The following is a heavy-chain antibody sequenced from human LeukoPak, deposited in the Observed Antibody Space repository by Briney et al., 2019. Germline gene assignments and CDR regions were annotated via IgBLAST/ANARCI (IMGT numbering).Heavy chain of an antibody. CDR2: VYDIGST. Sequence: PSETLSLTCTVSGGSIGSHYWTWIRQTPGKGLEWIGYVYDIGSTEYNPSLKSRVTISVDTSKNQFSLRLSSVTAADTAVYYCARGGVLKSVDYWGQGTLVAVSS. V-gene: IGHV4-59*11. J-gene: IGHJ4*02. CDR1: GGSIGSHY. CDR3: ARGGVLKSVDY. D-gene: IGHD3-16*01.